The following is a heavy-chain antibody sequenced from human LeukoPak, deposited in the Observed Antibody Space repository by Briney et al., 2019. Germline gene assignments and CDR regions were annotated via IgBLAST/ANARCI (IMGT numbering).Heavy chain of an antibody. Sequence: PSETLSLTCTVSGGSISSYYWSWIRKPPGKGLEWIGYIPYSGSTNYNPSLKSRVTISVDTSKNQFSLKLSSVTAADTAVYYCARVGDYGGQPQSIYYFDYWGQGTLVT. CDR1: GGSISSYY. V-gene: IGHV4-59*01. CDR3: ARVGDYGGQPQSIYYFDY. D-gene: IGHD4-23*01. J-gene: IGHJ4*02. CDR2: IPYSGST.